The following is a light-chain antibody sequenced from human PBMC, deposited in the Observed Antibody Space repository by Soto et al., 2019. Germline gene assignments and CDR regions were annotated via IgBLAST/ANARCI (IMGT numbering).Light chain of an antibody. CDR1: QSVSSY. V-gene: IGKV3-20*01. J-gene: IGKJ1*01. Sequence: EIVLTQSPATLSLSPGERATLSCRASQSVSSYLAWYQQKPGQAPRLLIYDASNRATGIPDRFSGSGSGTDFTLTISRLEPEDFAVYYCQQYDSSLWTFGQGTKVEIK. CDR2: DAS. CDR3: QQYDSSLWT.